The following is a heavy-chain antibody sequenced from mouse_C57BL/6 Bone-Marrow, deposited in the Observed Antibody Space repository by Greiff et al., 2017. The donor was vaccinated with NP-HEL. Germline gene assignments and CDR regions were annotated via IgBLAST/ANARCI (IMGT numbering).Heavy chain of an antibody. J-gene: IGHJ4*01. CDR1: GFTITDDY. CDR3: TFYYYAMDY. V-gene: IGHV14-4*01. CDR2: IDPENGDT. Sequence: VQLQQSGAELVRPGASVKLSCTASGFTITDDYMHWVKQRPEQGLEWIGWIDPENGDTEYASKFQGKATITADTSSNTAYLQLSSLTSEDTAVYYCTFYYYAMDYWGQGTSVTVSS.